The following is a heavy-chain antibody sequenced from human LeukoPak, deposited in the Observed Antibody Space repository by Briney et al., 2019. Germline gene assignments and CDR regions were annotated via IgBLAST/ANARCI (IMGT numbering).Heavy chain of an antibody. CDR2: ISWNSGSI. J-gene: IGHJ4*02. Sequence: GGSLRLSCAASGFTFDDYAMHWVRQAPGKGLEWVSGISWNSGSIGYADSVKGRFTISRDNAKNSLYLQMNSLRAEDTALYYCAKGGPADGFSLDYWGQGTLVTVSS. CDR1: GFTFDDYA. CDR3: AKGGPADGFSLDY. D-gene: IGHD3-10*01. V-gene: IGHV3-9*01.